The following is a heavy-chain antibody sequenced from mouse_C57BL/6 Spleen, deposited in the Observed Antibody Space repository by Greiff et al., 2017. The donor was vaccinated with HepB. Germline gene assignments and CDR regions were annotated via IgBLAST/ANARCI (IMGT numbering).Heavy chain of an antibody. CDR2: FYPGSGSI. Sequence: QVQLQQSGAELVKPGASVKLSCKASGYTFTEYTIHWVKQRSGQGLEWIGWFYPGSGSIKYNEKFKDKATLTADKSSSTVYMERSRLTSEDSAVYFCARHEEGVYGYDSAWFAYWGQGTLVTVSA. CDR3: ARHEEGVYGYDSAWFAY. CDR1: GYTFTEYT. J-gene: IGHJ3*01. V-gene: IGHV1-62-2*01. D-gene: IGHD2-2*01.